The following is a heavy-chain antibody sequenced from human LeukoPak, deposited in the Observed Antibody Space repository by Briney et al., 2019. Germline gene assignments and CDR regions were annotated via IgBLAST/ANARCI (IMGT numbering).Heavy chain of an antibody. CDR3: ASQPSAVAGNY. V-gene: IGHV3-43*02. Sequence: GGSLGLSCAAPGFMFHDYAIHWVRQAPGKGLEWVSLISGDGGSTFYADSVKGRFTISRDNAKSSLYLQMNSLRAEDTAVYYCASQPSAVAGNYWGQGTLVTVSS. D-gene: IGHD6-19*01. J-gene: IGHJ4*02. CDR1: GFMFHDYA. CDR2: ISGDGGST.